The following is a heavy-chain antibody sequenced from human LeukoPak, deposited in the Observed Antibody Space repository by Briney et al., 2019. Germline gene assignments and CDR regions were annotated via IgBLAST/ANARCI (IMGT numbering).Heavy chain of an antibody. CDR2: FDPEDGET. CDR1: GYTLTELS. J-gene: IGHJ4*02. Sequence: EASVKVSCKVSGYTLTELSMHWVRQAPGKGLEWMGGFDPEDGETIYAQKFQGRVTMTEDTSTDTAYMELSSLRSEDTAVYYCARSSRGYSGYALPDWGQGTLVTVSS. CDR3: ARSSRGYSGYALPD. V-gene: IGHV1-24*01. D-gene: IGHD5-12*01.